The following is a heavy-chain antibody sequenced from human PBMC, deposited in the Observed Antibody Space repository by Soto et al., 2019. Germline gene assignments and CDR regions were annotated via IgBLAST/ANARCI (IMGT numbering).Heavy chain of an antibody. V-gene: IGHV1-18*01. J-gene: IGHJ4*02. CDR1: GYTFTSYG. CDR2: ISAYNGNT. CDR3: ARGPNLWGELSPRYYFDY. D-gene: IGHD3-16*02. Sequence: ASVKVSCKASGYTFTSYGISWVRQAPGQGLEWMGWISAYNGNTNYAQKLQGRVTMTTDTSTSTAYMELRSLRSDDTAVYCCARGPNLWGELSPRYYFDYWGQGTLVTVSS.